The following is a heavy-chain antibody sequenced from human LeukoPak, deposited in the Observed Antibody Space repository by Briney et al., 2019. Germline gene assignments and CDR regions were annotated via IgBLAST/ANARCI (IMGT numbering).Heavy chain of an antibody. Sequence: GGSLRLSCAASGFTFSSYSMNWVRQALGKGLEWVSYISSSSSTIYYADSVKGRFTISRDNAKNSLYLQMNSLRAEDTAVYYCARDCSSTSCYYYYYYYMDVWGKGTTVTVSS. V-gene: IGHV3-48*01. CDR3: ARDCSSTSCYYYYYYYMDV. CDR2: ISSSSSTI. CDR1: GFTFSSYS. J-gene: IGHJ6*03. D-gene: IGHD2-2*01.